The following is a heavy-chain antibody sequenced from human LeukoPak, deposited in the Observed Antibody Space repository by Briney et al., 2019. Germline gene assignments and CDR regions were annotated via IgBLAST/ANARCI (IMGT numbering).Heavy chain of an antibody. Sequence: QAGGSLRLSCAAPGFIFSHNWMSWARQVPGKGMEWVANLKPDGSDKYYVDSVKGRFTISRDNAKNSLYLQMVSLRAEDTAVYYCASELQWSFYYWGQGTLVTVSS. CDR3: ASELQWSFYY. V-gene: IGHV3-7*04. D-gene: IGHD2-15*01. CDR2: LKPDGSDK. CDR1: GFIFSHNW. J-gene: IGHJ4*02.